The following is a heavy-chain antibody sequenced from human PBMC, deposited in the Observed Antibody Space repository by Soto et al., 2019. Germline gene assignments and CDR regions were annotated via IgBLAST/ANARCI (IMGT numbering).Heavy chain of an antibody. CDR1: GGTFSSYA. CDR2: IIPIFGTA. Sequence: ASVKVACKASGGTFSSYAISWVRQAPGQGLEWMGGIIPIFGTANYAQKFQGRVRITADESTSTAYMELSSLRSGDTAVYYCASLPSRYQLQLVGRYYYCGMDVWGQGTTVTVSS. CDR3: ASLPSRYQLQLVGRYYYCGMDV. V-gene: IGHV1-69*13. J-gene: IGHJ6*02. D-gene: IGHD6-13*01.